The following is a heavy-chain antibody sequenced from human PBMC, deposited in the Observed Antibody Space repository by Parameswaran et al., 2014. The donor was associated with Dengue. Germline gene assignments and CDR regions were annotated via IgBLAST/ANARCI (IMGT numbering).Heavy chain of an antibody. V-gene: IGHV5-51*01. CDR2: INPGDSDI. D-gene: IGHD2-21*02. Sequence: VRQMPGKGLEWMGIINPGDSDIRYSPSFQGQVTISADKSTTTAYLQWSSLKASDTAVYYCTRPGVTGSVSYSMNVWGQGTTVTVSS. J-gene: IGHJ6*02. CDR3: TRPGVTGSVSYSMNV.